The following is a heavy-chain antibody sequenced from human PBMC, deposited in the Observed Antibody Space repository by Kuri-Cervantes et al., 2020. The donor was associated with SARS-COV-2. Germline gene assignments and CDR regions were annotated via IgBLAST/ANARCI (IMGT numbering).Heavy chain of an antibody. J-gene: IGHJ3*02. Sequence: GESLKISCAASGFTFSSYAMHWVRQAPGKGLEWVAVISYDGSNKYYADSVKGRFTISRDNSKNTLYLQMNSLRAEDTAVYYCAREGYDMSDAFDIWGQGTMVTDSS. CDR2: ISYDGSNK. V-gene: IGHV3-30-3*01. CDR1: GFTFSSYA. D-gene: IGHD3-9*01. CDR3: AREGYDMSDAFDI.